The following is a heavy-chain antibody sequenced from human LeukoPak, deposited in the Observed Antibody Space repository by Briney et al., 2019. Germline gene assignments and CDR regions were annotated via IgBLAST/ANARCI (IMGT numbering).Heavy chain of an antibody. CDR1: EFSVGSNY. V-gene: IGHV3-23*01. CDR3: AKKYSTGLDP. J-gene: IGHJ5*02. D-gene: IGHD1-26*01. CDR2: ISGSGGST. Sequence: GGSLRLSCAASEFSVGSNYMTWVRQAPGKGLEWVSAISGSGGSTYYADSVKGRFTISRDNSKNTLYLQMNSLRAEDTAVYYCAKKYSTGLDPWGQGTLVTVSS.